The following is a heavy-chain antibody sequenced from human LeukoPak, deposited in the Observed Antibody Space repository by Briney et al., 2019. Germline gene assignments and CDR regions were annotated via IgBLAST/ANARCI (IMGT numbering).Heavy chain of an antibody. V-gene: IGHV1-8*01. CDR1: GYTFTIYG. CDR3: ARGGFNYGDDGGYDAFDI. Sequence: ASVTLSFTASGYTFTIYGINWVRHAPAQGLGLVGWMNPKSGNTGYAQKFQGRVTMTRNTSISTGYMELSSLRSEDTAVYYCARGGFNYGDDGGYDAFDIWGQGRMVTVSS. CDR2: MNPKSGNT. D-gene: IGHD4-17*01. J-gene: IGHJ3*02.